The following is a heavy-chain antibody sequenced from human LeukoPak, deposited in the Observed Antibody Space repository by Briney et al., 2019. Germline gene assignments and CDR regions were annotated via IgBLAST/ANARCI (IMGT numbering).Heavy chain of an antibody. J-gene: IGHJ3*02. CDR3: ARGRVMVRGVIITRHAFDI. D-gene: IGHD3-10*01. CDR1: GXXFTXYD. V-gene: IGHV1-8*01. CDR2: MNXNSGNT. Sequence: SXXASGXXFTXYDXNWVRQATXQGLEWXXXMNXNSGNTGYAQKFQGRVTMTRNTSISTAYMELSSLRSEDTAVYYCARGRVMVRGVIITRHAFDIWGQGTMVTVSS.